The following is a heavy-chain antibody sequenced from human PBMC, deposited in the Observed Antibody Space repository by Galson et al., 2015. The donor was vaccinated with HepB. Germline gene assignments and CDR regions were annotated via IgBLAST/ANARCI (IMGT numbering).Heavy chain of an antibody. D-gene: IGHD3-22*01. J-gene: IGHJ4*02. CDR1: GFIFSSHS. V-gene: IGHV3-30*04. Sequence: SLRLSCAASGFIFSSHSFHWVRQTPGRGLEWLAIISNDGTDKDYTDSVKGRFTISRDNSKNALYLQMNSLGTEDSAVYYCARGTYSDGGYSFLIDSWGRGTLVTVSS. CDR2: ISNDGTDK. CDR3: ARGTYSDGGYSFLIDS.